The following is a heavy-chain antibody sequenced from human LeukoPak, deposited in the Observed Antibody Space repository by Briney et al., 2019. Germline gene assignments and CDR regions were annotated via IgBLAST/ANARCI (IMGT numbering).Heavy chain of an antibody. D-gene: IGHD6-19*01. V-gene: IGHV3-74*01. CDR2: INTDGTVT. J-gene: IGHJ4*02. CDR3: ATKQWLAPPPDS. CDR1: LFNLCKYW. Sequence: GGSLRLSCAAHLFNLCKYWMIWVRQAPGKGLESVSRINTDGTVTTYADSVKGRFTVSRDNADNTMFLQLNSVRDEETAVYYCATKQWLAPPPDSWGQGTPVTVSS.